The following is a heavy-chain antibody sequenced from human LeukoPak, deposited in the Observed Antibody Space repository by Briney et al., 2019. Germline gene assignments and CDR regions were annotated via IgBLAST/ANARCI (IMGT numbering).Heavy chain of an antibody. V-gene: IGHV4-61*02. CDR1: GGSISSGSYY. D-gene: IGHD3-16*01. CDR3: ARDRLGDLDY. Sequence: SQTLSLTCTVSGGSISSGSYYWSWIRQPAGKGLEWIGRIYTSGSTNYNPSLKIRVTISVDTSKNQFSLKLSSVTAADTAVYYCARDRLGDLDYWGQGTLVTVSS. CDR2: IYTSGST. J-gene: IGHJ4*02.